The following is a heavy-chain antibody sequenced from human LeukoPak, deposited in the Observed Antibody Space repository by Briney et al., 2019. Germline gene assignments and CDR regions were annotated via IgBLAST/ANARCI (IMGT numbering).Heavy chain of an antibody. Sequence: GGSLRLSCADSGFTFSRYWTHWVRQAPGKGLMWVSRISPDGSTTLYADSVKGRFTISRDNSNNTLYLQMNSLRAEDTAVYYSAKFSARTWPYYFPYWGQGTLVTVSS. J-gene: IGHJ4*02. D-gene: IGHD6-6*01. V-gene: IGHV3-74*03. CDR2: ISPDGSTT. CDR3: AKFSARTWPYYFPY. CDR1: GFTFSRYW.